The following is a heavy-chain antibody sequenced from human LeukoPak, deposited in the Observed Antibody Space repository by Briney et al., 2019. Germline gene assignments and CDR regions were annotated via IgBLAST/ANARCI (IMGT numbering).Heavy chain of an antibody. V-gene: IGHV4-39*07. Sequence: SETLSLTYTVSGGSISSSSYYWGWIRQPPGKGLEWIGRIYTSGSTNYNPSLKSRVTMSVDTSKNQFSLKLSSVTAADTAVYYCARDRTGGSGSPDGFDPWGQGTLVTVSS. CDR3: ARDRTGGSGSPDGFDP. CDR1: GGSISSSSYY. J-gene: IGHJ5*02. D-gene: IGHD3-10*01. CDR2: IYTSGST.